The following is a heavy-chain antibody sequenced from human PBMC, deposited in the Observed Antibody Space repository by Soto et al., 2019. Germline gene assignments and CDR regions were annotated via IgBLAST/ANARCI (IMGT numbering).Heavy chain of an antibody. CDR2: LNGDGTTT. J-gene: IGHJ6*02. D-gene: IGHD2-15*01. Sequence: EVQLVASGGGLGQPGGSLRLSCEASGFTFSSYWMHWVRQVPGKGLVWVSRLNGDGTTTNYADSVKGRFTISRDNAKNTVYLQMSSLRAEDTAVYYCARGIRIYYAMDVWGQGTTVTVSS. CDR1: GFTFSSYW. CDR3: ARGIRIYYAMDV. V-gene: IGHV3-74*01.